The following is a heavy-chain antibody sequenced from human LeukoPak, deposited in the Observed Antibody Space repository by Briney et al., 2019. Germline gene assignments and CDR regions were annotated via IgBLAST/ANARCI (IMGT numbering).Heavy chain of an antibody. CDR2: ISGYNGNT. D-gene: IGHD6-13*01. J-gene: IGHJ4*02. Sequence: ASVKVSCKASGYTFTSYGISWVRQAPGQGLEWMGWISGYNGNTNYAQKLQGRVTMTTDTSTSTAYMELSSLRSEDTAVYYCAGIAAAEELDYWGQGTLVTVSS. CDR3: AGIAAAEELDY. CDR1: GYTFTSYG. V-gene: IGHV1-18*01.